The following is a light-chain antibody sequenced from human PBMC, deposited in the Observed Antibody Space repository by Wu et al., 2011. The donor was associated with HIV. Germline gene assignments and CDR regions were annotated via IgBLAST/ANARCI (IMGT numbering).Light chain of an antibody. V-gene: IGKV1-NL1*01. CDR1: QDISNS. CDR2: AAS. J-gene: IGKJ1*01. Sequence: TITCRASQDISNSLAWYQQNHGKAPKLLLSAASRLEIGVPSRFSGSGSGTEFTLTISSLQPEDSATYYCQKYNTAPWTFGQGTKVEMK. CDR3: QKYNTAPWT.